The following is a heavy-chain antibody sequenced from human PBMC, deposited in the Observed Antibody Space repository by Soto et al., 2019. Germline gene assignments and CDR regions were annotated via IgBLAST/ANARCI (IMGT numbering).Heavy chain of an antibody. J-gene: IGHJ1*01. CDR3: AKADSSGYRVVEYFQH. CDR1: GGTFSSYA. CDR2: IIPISGTA. D-gene: IGHD3-22*01. Sequence: SVKVSCKASGGTFSSYAISWVRPAPGQGLEWMGGIIPISGTANYAQKFQGRVTITADESTSTAYMELSSLRSEDTAVYYRAKADSSGYRVVEYFQHWGQGTMVTVSS. V-gene: IGHV1-69*13.